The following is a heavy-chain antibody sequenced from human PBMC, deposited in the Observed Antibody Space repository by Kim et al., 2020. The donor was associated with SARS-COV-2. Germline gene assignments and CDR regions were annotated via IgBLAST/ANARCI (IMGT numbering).Heavy chain of an antibody. D-gene: IGHD3-22*01. CDR1: GGTFSSYA. J-gene: IGHJ6*02. V-gene: IGHV1-69*13. CDR2: IIPIFGTA. Sequence: SVKVSCKASGGTFSSYAISWVRQAPGQGLEWMGGIIPIFGTANYAQKFQGRVTITADESTSTAYMELSSLRSEDTAVYYCAGGDYYDSSGYLRRVDYYYGMDVWGQGTTVTVSS. CDR3: AGGDYYDSSGYLRRVDYYYGMDV.